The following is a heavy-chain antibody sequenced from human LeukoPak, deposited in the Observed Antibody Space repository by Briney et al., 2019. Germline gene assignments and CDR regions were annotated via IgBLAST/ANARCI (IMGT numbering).Heavy chain of an antibody. CDR2: ISGSGGST. CDR1: GFTFRSYA. V-gene: IGHV3-23*01. J-gene: IGHJ4*02. D-gene: IGHD6-13*01. CDR3: AKRIAAAGTSGFLTYFDY. Sequence: GGSLRLSCAASGFTFRSYAMSWVRQAPGKGLEWVSDISGSGGSTYYADSVKGRFTISRDNSKNTLSLQMNSLRAEDTAVYYCAKRIAAAGTSGFLTYFDYWGQGTLVTVSS.